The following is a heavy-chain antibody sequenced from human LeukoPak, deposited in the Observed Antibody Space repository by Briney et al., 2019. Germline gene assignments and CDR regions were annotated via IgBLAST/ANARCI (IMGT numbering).Heavy chain of an antibody. CDR2: INHSGST. D-gene: IGHD5-18*01. CDR1: GGSFNGYY. V-gene: IGHV4-34*01. CDR3: VGYSYGYGWFDP. J-gene: IGHJ5*02. Sequence: SETLSLTCAVYGGSFNGYYWSWIRQPPGKGLEWIGEINHSGSTNYNPSLKNRVTISVDTSKNQFSLKLSSVTAADTAVYYCVGYSYGYGWFDPWGQGTLVTVSS.